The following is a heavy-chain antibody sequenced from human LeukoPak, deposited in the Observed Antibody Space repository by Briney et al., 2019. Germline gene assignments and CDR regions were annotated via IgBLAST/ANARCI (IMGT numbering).Heavy chain of an antibody. Sequence: GGSLRLSCAASGFTFDDYAMHWVRQVPGKGLEWVSVISGDGGSTSHADSVKSRFTISRDNSKNTLYLQMNSLRAEDTAVYYCARNQDYGVYNSVGAFDIWGQGTMVTVSS. J-gene: IGHJ3*02. V-gene: IGHV3-43*02. D-gene: IGHD4-17*01. CDR2: ISGDGGST. CDR3: ARNQDYGVYNSVGAFDI. CDR1: GFTFDDYA.